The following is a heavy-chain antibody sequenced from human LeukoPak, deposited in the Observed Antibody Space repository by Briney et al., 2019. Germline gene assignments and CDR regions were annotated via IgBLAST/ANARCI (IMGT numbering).Heavy chain of an antibody. V-gene: IGHV4-59*12. CDR2: VYNIGRP. D-gene: IGHD6-19*01. Sequence: KPSETLSLTCTVSGGSINTYYWSWIRQPPGKGLQYIGYVYNIGRPNYNPSLKSRVSMSGDASKNQFSLKLSSVTAADTAVYYCVRGRIAVAGSPMVYWGQGTLVTVSS. CDR1: GGSINTYY. CDR3: VRGRIAVAGSPMVY. J-gene: IGHJ4*02.